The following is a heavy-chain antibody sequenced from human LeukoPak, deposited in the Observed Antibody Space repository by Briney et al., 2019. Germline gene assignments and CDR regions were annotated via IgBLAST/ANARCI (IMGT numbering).Heavy chain of an antibody. CDR3: AREKEYYDFWSGYWYYYYMDV. D-gene: IGHD3-3*01. CDR2: INHSGST. V-gene: IGHV4-34*01. CDR1: GGSFSGYY. J-gene: IGHJ6*03. Sequence: PSETLSLTCAVYGGSFSGYYWSWIRQPPGKGLEWIGEINHSGSTNYNPSLKSRVTISVDTSKNQFSLKLSSVTAADTAVYYCAREKEYYDFWSGYWYYYYMDVWGKGTTVTVSS.